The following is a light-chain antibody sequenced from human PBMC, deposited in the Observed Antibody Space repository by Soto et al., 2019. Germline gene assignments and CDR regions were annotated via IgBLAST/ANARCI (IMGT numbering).Light chain of an antibody. CDR3: SSYTSSSTWV. CDR2: EVS. CDR1: TTDVGGYNY. J-gene: IGLJ2*01. Sequence: QSALTQPASVSGSPGQSITIPYTGTTTDVGGYNYVSWYQQHPGKAPKLLIYEVSNRPSGVSDRFSGSKSGNTASLTISGLQAEDEADYYCSSYTSSSTWVFGGGTKVTVL. V-gene: IGLV2-14*01.